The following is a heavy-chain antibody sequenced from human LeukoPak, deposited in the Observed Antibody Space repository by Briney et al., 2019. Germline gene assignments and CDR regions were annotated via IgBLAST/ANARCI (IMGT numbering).Heavy chain of an antibody. CDR2: IIPIFGTA. D-gene: IGHD3-22*01. CDR3: ARGMDYYDSSGYYCRY. CDR1: GGTFSSYA. Sequence: ASVKVSCKASGGTFSSYAISWVRQAPGQGLEWMGGIIPIFGTANYAQKFQGRVTITTDESTSTAYMELSSLRSEDTAVYYCARGMDYYDSSGYYCRYWGQGTLVTVSS. J-gene: IGHJ4*02. V-gene: IGHV1-69*05.